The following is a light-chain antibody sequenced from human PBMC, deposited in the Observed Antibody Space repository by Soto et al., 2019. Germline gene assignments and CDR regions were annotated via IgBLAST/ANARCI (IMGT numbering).Light chain of an antibody. Sequence: EIVLTQPPGTLSLSPGERATLSCRASQSVSSNYLAWYQQKPGQAPSLLIYGASRRATGIPDRFSGSGSGTDFTLTISRLEPEDFAVYYCQQYGTSPVTFGQGTKLEIK. CDR1: QSVSSNY. J-gene: IGKJ2*01. V-gene: IGKV3-20*01. CDR2: GAS. CDR3: QQYGTSPVT.